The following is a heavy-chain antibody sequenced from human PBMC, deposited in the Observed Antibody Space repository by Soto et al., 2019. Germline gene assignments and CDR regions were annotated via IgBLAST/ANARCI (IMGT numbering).Heavy chain of an antibody. Sequence: GASVKVSCKASGYTFTRYTMNWVRQAPGQRLEWMGWINPDNGNTKSSQKFQDRVIITRDTSASTAYMDMSSLRSDDTAVYYCARGIATGQLRPWGQGTLVTVSA. CDR1: GYTFTRYT. V-gene: IGHV1-3*01. D-gene: IGHD2-2*01. CDR3: ARGIATGQLRP. J-gene: IGHJ5*02. CDR2: INPDNGNT.